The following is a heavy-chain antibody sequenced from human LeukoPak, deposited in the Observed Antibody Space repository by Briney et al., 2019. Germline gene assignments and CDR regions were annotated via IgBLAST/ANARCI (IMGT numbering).Heavy chain of an antibody. CDR2: IYTSGNT. CDR1: GGSISSYY. CDR3: ARDGNNIAARAFEY. V-gene: IGHV4-4*07. Sequence: SETLSLTCTVSGGSISSYYWSWIRQPAGKGLEWIGRIYTSGNTNYNPSLTSRVTTSIDTSKNQFSLTLSSATAADTAVYYCARDGNNIAARAFEYWGQGTLVTVSS. J-gene: IGHJ4*02. D-gene: IGHD6-6*01.